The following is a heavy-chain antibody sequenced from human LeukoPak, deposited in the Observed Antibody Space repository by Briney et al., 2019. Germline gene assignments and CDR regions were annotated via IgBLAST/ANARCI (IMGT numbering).Heavy chain of an antibody. J-gene: IGHJ6*02. V-gene: IGHV4-4*02. CDR1: GGSISSSNW. Sequence: PSETLSLTCAVSGGSISSSNWWSWVRQPPGKGLEWIGEIYHSGSTNYNPSLKSRVTISVDKSKNQFSLKLSSVTAADTAVYYCARDDLWFGAHYGMDVWGQGTTVTVSS. CDR2: IYHSGST. D-gene: IGHD3-10*01. CDR3: ARDDLWFGAHYGMDV.